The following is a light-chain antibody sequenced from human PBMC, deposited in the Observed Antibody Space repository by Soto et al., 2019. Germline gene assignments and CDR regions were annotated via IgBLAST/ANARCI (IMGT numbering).Light chain of an antibody. CDR2: EGT. Sequence: QSALTQPASVSGSPGQSITISCTGTSNVVGSYNLVSWYQQHPGKAPKLMIYEGTKRPSGVSDRFSGSRSGNTASLTISGLQAEDEADYYCCSYASSSTYVFGSGTKVTVL. CDR3: CSYASSSTYV. CDR1: SNVVGSYNL. V-gene: IGLV2-23*01. J-gene: IGLJ1*01.